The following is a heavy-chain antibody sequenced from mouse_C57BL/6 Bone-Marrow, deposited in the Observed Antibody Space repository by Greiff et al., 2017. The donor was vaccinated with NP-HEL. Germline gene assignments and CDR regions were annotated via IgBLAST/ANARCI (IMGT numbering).Heavy chain of an antibody. CDR2: IHPNSGST. D-gene: IGHD2-3*01. CDR3: ASPDGYYPYWYFDV. CDR1: GYTFTSYW. Sequence: QVQLQQPGAELVKPGASVKLSCKASGYTFTSYWMHWVKQRPGQGLEWIGMIHPNSGSTNYNEKFKSKATLTVDKSSSTAYMQLSSLTSEDSAVYYCASPDGYYPYWYFDVWGTGTTVTVSS. J-gene: IGHJ1*03. V-gene: IGHV1-64*01.